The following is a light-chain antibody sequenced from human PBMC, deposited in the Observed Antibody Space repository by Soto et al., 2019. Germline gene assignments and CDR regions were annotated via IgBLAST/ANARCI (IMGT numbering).Light chain of an antibody. CDR1: RSLLQSNGRTY. Sequence: DIVMTQTPLSLSVTPGQSASISCNSRRSLLQSNGRTYLSWYVQKSGQTPQRLIHEVSVRFTGVPDRFSGSGSGADFPLKSSRVETEDAGIFYCMQCVDKLTFGQGTKLEIK. CDR2: EVS. CDR3: MQCVDKLT. V-gene: IGKV2-29*03. J-gene: IGKJ2*01.